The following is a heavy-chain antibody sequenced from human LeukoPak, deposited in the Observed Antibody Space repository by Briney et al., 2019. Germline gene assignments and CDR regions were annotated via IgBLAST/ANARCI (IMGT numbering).Heavy chain of an antibody. Sequence: KASETLSLTCTVSGGSISSYYWSWVRQPPGKGMEWLGCIYYGGSTNYNPSLKRRVIISVDMSNNQFALKLSSVTAAVTAVYYCARHAIVGATFNWFDPWGQGTLVTVSS. CDR3: ARHAIVGATFNWFDP. CDR1: GGSISSYY. V-gene: IGHV4-59*08. D-gene: IGHD1-26*01. J-gene: IGHJ5*02. CDR2: IYYGGST.